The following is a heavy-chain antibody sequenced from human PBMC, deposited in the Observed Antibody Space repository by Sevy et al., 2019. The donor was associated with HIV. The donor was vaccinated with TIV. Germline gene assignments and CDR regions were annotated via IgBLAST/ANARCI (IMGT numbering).Heavy chain of an antibody. D-gene: IGHD2-8*01. Sequence: GGSLRLSCAASGFTFRSYGMHWVRQAPGKGLEWVAVIWDNGSKKYYADSLKGTVTISGDNSKNTLYLQMNSLRAEDTAVYYCARGGYCTNNVCYGSIDSWGRGTLVTVSS. CDR1: GFTFRSYG. CDR2: IWDNGSKK. V-gene: IGHV3-33*01. CDR3: ARGGYCTNNVCYGSIDS. J-gene: IGHJ4*02.